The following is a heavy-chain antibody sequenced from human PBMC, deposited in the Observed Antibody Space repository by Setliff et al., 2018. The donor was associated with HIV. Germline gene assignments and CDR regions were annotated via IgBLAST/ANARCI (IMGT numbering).Heavy chain of an antibody. V-gene: IGHV1-18*01. CDR2: ISAYNGDT. D-gene: IGHD6-19*01. J-gene: IGHJ3*02. CDR1: GYTFSSYG. CDR3: ARYALAVPGYHNAFDI. Sequence: ASVKVSCKASGYTFSSYGISWVRQAPGQGLEWVGWISAYNGDTKYAQKLQGRVTMTTDTSTSTAYMELRSLRAEDTAVYYCARYALAVPGYHNAFDIWGQGTMVTVSS.